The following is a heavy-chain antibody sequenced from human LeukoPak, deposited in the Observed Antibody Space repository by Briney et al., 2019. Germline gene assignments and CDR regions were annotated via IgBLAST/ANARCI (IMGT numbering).Heavy chain of an antibody. CDR1: GVSISSSNSY. D-gene: IGHD4-17*01. CDR3: ARGHDYGDPPPLDY. Sequence: SETLSLTCTVSGVSISSSNSYWGWIRQPPGKGLEWIGSIYYSGNTYYNASLKSQVSISIDTSKNQFSLKLSSVTAADTAVYYCARGHDYGDPPPLDYWGRGTLVTVSS. J-gene: IGHJ4*02. V-gene: IGHV4-39*07. CDR2: IYYSGNT.